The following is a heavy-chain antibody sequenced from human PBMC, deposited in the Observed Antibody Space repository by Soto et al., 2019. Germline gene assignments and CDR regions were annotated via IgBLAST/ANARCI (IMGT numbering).Heavy chain of an antibody. J-gene: IGHJ4*02. CDR3: ARDLSPAPRSSYSSGWFPFDY. CDR1: GYTFTSYG. Sequence: ASVKVSCKASGYTFTSYGISWVRQAPGQGLEWMGWISAYNGNTNYAQKLQGRVTMTTDTSTSTAYMELRSLRSDDTAVYYCARDLSPAPRSSYSSGWFPFDYWGQGTLVTVSS. D-gene: IGHD6-19*01. CDR2: ISAYNGNT. V-gene: IGHV1-18*01.